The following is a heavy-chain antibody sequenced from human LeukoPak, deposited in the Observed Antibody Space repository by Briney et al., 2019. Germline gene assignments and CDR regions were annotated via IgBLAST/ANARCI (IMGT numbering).Heavy chain of an antibody. J-gene: IGHJ4*02. Sequence: PGGSLRLSCTASGFNFCSYGMHWARQTPGKGLEWVAFIRYDGTNKHYADSVKGRFTISRDNSKNTLYLQMNSLRPEDTAVYYCAREDYDILTGYYRHFDYWGQGTLVTVSS. CDR1: GFNFCSYG. CDR3: AREDYDILTGYYRHFDY. CDR2: IRYDGTNK. V-gene: IGHV3-30*02. D-gene: IGHD3-9*01.